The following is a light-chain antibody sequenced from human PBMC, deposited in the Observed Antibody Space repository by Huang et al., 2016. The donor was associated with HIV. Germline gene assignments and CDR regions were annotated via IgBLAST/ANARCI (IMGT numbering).Light chain of an antibody. CDR1: QRVSSN. Sequence: EIVMTQSPATLSVSPGERATLSCRASQRVSSNLAWYQQKPGQAPRLLSNAQSTRATGIPARFSGSGSGTEFTLTISSLQSEDFAVYYCQQYNNWPRTFGQGTKVEIK. CDR3: QQYNNWPRT. J-gene: IGKJ1*01. CDR2: AQS. V-gene: IGKV3-15*01.